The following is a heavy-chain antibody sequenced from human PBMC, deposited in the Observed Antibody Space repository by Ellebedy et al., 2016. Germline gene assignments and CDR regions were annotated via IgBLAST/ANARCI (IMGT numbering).Heavy chain of an antibody. D-gene: IGHD4-23*01. V-gene: IGHV3-21*01. CDR2: ISSSSSYI. CDR1: GFTFSSYS. Sequence: GESLKISXAASGFTFSSYSMNWVRQAPGKGLEWVSSISSSSSYIYYADSVKGRFTISRDNAKNSLYLQMNSLRAEDTAVYYCARLEYGGILSAFDIWGQGTMVTVSS. J-gene: IGHJ3*02. CDR3: ARLEYGGILSAFDI.